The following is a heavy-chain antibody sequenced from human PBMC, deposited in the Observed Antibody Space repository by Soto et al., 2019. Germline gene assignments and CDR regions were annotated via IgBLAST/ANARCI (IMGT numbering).Heavy chain of an antibody. V-gene: IGHV4-34*01. CDR3: ARAPPSSDIVVVVAATHNWFDP. CDR1: GGSFSGYY. D-gene: IGHD2-15*01. Sequence: SETLSLTCAVYGGSFSGYYWSWIRQPPGKGLEWIGEINHSGSTNYNPSLKSRVTISVDTSKNQFSLKLSSVTAADTAVYYCARAPPSSDIVVVVAATHNWFDPWGQGTLVTVSS. CDR2: INHSGST. J-gene: IGHJ5*02.